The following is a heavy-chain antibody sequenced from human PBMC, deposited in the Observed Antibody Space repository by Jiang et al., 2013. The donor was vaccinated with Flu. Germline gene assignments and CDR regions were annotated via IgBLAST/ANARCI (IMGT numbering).Heavy chain of an antibody. CDR3: ARMRYDCGGDCYWTFDY. CDR2: FSNDEK. CDR1: GFVTQRSYDG. D-gene: IGHD2-21*02. V-gene: IGHV2-26*01. J-gene: IGHJ4*02. Sequence: KPTQTLTLTCTVSGFVTQRSYDGCGLDPSAPREGPGVACTHFSNDEKSFSTSLRHRLTISKDTSNSQVVLTMTNLDRGDTATYFCARMRYDCGGDCYWTFDYWGQGTLVTVST.